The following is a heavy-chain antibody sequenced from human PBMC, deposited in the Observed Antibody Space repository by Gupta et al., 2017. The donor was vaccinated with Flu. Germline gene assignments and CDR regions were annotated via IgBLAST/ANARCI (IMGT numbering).Heavy chain of an antibody. CDR2: IYYSGST. D-gene: IGHD2-8*02. CDR3: ARLLRSDSLVVGAFDI. Sequence: QVQLQESGPGLVKPSETLSLTCTVSGGSISSYYWSWIRQPPGKGLEWIGYIYYSGSTNYNPSLKSRVTISVDTSKNQFSLKLSSVTAADTAVYYCARLLRSDSLVVGAFDIWGQGTMVTVSS. CDR1: GGSISSYY. V-gene: IGHV4-59*08. J-gene: IGHJ3*02.